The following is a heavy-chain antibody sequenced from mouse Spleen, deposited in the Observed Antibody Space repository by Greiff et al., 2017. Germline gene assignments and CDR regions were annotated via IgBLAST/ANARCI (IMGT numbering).Heavy chain of an antibody. CDR2: ISSGSSTI. D-gene: IGHD4-1*01. CDR3: ARGLGRVLYY. CDR1: GFTFSDYG. Sequence: EVQWVESGGGLVKPGGSLKLSCAASGFTFSDYGMHWVRQAPEKGLEWVAYISSGSSTIYYADTVKGRFPISRDNAKNTLFLQMASLRAEDTAMYYCARGLGRVLYYWGQGTTLTVSA. V-gene: IGHV5-17*01. J-gene: IGHJ2*01.